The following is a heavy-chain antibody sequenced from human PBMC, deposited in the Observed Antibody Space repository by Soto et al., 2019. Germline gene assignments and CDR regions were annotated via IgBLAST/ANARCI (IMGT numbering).Heavy chain of an antibody. J-gene: IGHJ6*02. V-gene: IGHV3-13*01. Sequence: PGGSLRLSCAASGFTFDTYDMHWVRQVTGNGLEWVSGIGSAGDTHYAGSVKGRFIISREKAKNSLYLQMNSLRAGDTAVYYCARVLGSIAPPHYYYYGMDVWGQGTTVTVSS. CDR2: IGSAGDT. CDR1: GFTFDTYD. CDR3: ARVLGSIAPPHYYYYGMDV. D-gene: IGHD6-6*01.